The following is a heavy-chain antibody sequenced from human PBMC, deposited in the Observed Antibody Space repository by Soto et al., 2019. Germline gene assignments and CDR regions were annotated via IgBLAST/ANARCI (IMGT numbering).Heavy chain of an antibody. V-gene: IGHV3-23*01. CDR3: AKDRLPTSGQRFYFDS. CDR2: ILPDETG. J-gene: IGHJ4*02. D-gene: IGHD4-17*01. Sequence: DVNLLQSGGGSAQPGGSLRLSCATSGFAFSTYAMTWVRQVPGRGLEWVSTILPDETGFYTVSVKGRFTISRDNFRGILYLQMNDLWVEDAAIYFCAKDRLPTSGQRFYFDSCGQGSLVTVSS. CDR1: GFAFSTYA.